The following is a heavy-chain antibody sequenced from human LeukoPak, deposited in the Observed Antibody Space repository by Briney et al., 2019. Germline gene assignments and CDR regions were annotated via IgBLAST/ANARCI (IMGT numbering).Heavy chain of an antibody. CDR2: TSISGETT. Sequence: PGGSLRLSCVASGFTFSSYAMSWVRQAAGKGLEWVSSTSISGETTYYADSVKGRFTISRDNSRNTLYLQMNSLRAEDTAVYYCAKDRPNYYGTNGHYYRRDGDCWGQEPLVSVSS. CDR3: AKDRPNYYGTNGHYYRRDGDC. J-gene: IGHJ4*02. D-gene: IGHD3-22*01. CDR1: GFTFSSYA. V-gene: IGHV3-23*01.